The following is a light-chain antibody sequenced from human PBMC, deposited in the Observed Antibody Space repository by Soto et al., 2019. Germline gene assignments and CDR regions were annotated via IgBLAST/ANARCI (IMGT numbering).Light chain of an antibody. J-gene: IGKJ1*01. CDR2: GAS. CDR1: QSVSSSY. CDR3: QQYGSSPRT. V-gene: IGKV3-20*01. Sequence: EIVVTQSPGTLSLSPGERATLSCRASQSVSSSYLAWYQQKPDQAPRLLIYGASSRATGIPDRFSGSGSGTDFTLTISRLEPEDFAVYYCQQYGSSPRTFGQGTKV.